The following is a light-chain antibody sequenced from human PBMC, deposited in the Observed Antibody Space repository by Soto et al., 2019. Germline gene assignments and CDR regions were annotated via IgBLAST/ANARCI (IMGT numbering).Light chain of an antibody. V-gene: IGKV1-5*03. CDR3: QHYNSYSEA. Sequence: DIQMTQSPSTLSVSVGDRVTITCGASQTISSWLAWYQQKPGKAPKLLTYKASTLKSGVPSRSSGSGPGTESTLTISSLHPDDFPTYYCQHYNSYSEAFGQGTK. CDR2: KAS. CDR1: QTISSW. J-gene: IGKJ1*01.